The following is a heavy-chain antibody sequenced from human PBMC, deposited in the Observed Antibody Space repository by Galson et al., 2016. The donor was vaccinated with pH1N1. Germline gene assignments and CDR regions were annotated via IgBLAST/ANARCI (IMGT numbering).Heavy chain of an antibody. D-gene: IGHD1-1*01. CDR3: AKPSLGWNDHIDY. V-gene: IGHV3-23*01. Sequence: SLRLSCAASGFTFSSYAMIWVRQTSGKGLEWISGISASGGTTYYADAVKGRFTISSDNARTILYLQMNSLSAEDTALYYGAKPSLGWNDHIDYWGRGTLVTVSS. CDR1: GFTFSSYA. J-gene: IGHJ4*02. CDR2: ISASGGTT.